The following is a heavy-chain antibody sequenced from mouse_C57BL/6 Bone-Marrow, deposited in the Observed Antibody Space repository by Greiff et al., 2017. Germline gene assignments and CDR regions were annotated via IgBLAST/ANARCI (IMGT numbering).Heavy chain of an antibody. D-gene: IGHD2-1*01. CDR3: TTRYGNYVYYYAMDY. V-gene: IGHV14-4*01. Sequence: EVKLQESGAELVRPGASVKLSCTASGFNIKDDYMHWVKRRPEQGLEWIGWIDPENGDTEYASKFQGKATITADTSSNTAYLQLSSLTSEDTAVYYCTTRYGNYVYYYAMDYWGQGTSVTVSS. CDR1: GFNIKDDY. J-gene: IGHJ4*01. CDR2: IDPENGDT.